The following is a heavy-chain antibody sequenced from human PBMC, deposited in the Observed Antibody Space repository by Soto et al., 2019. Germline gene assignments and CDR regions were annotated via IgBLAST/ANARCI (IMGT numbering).Heavy chain of an antibody. CDR1: GGTFSSYT. D-gene: IGHD5-12*01. J-gene: IGHJ2*01. Sequence: QVQLVQSGAEVKKPGSSVMVSCKDSGGTFSSYTISWAREAPGQGLEWMGGIIPIFGTANYAQKFQGRVTITADESTSTAYMELSSLRSEDTAVYYCARGNHRWLQLWYFDLWGRGTLVTVSS. V-gene: IGHV1-69*12. CDR2: IIPIFGTA. CDR3: ARGNHRWLQLWYFDL.